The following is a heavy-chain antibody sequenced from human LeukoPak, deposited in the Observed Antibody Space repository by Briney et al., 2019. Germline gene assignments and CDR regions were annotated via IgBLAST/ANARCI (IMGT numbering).Heavy chain of an antibody. CDR2: ISGSGGST. Sequence: GGSLSHSCAASGFPLSSYAMSWLRPAPGKGLEWVYSISGSGGSTYLADFVQGRFPISSEHSKNTLYLQMNSLSPQDQAVYYCAKDPRGVAHNWFDSWDQGTLVAVSS. CDR1: GFPLSSYA. D-gene: IGHD2-15*01. CDR3: AKDPRGVAHNWFDS. J-gene: IGHJ5*01. V-gene: IGHV3-23*01.